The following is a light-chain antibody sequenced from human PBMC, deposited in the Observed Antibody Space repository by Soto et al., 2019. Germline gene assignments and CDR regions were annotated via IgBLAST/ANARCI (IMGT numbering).Light chain of an antibody. CDR1: SSDVGRYNY. Sequence: QSALTQPPSASGSTGQSVTISCTGTSSDVGRYNYVSWYQQHPGKAPKLMISEVNKRPSGVPDRFSGSKSGNTASLTVSGLQAEGEADYYCSSYAGGPYVFGTGTKVTVL. CDR3: SSYAGGPYV. V-gene: IGLV2-8*01. J-gene: IGLJ1*01. CDR2: EVN.